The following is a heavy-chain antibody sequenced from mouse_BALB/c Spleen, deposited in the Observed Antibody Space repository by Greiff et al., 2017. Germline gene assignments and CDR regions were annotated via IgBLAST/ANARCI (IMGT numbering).Heavy chain of an antibody. CDR3: AREDYGNEVDY. CDR1: GFSLTSYG. Sequence: VMLVESGPGLVAPSQSLSITCTVSGFSLTSYGVHWVRQPPGKGLEWLGVIWAGGSTNYNSALMSRLSISKDNSKSQVFLKMNSLQTDDTAMYYCAREDYGNEVDYWGQGTSVTVSS. J-gene: IGHJ4*01. D-gene: IGHD2-1*01. V-gene: IGHV2-9*02. CDR2: IWAGGST.